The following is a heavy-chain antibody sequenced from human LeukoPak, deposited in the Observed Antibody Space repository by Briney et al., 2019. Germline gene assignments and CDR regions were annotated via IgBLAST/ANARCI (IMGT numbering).Heavy chain of an antibody. CDR1: GYTFTGYY. D-gene: IGHD2-15*01. CDR2: INPNSGGT. CDR3: ARVAGSGGSCPDY. J-gene: IGHJ4*02. Sequence: ASVKVSCXASGYTFTGYYMHWVRQAPGQGLEWMGRINPNSGGTDYAQKFQGRVTMTRDTSISTAYMELRSLRSDDTAVYYCARVAGSGGSCPDYWGQGTLVTVSS. V-gene: IGHV1-2*06.